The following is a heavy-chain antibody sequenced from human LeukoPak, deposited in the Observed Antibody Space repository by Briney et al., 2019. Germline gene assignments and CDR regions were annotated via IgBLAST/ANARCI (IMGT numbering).Heavy chain of an antibody. J-gene: IGHJ6*03. Sequence: GGSLRLSCAAAGFTFSSYAMSWVRQAPGKGLGLISVISGSGNNTYYADSVKGRFTISRDNSKNTLYLQMNSLRAGDTAVYYCAKIAGEDYYDTSGYYSPYYYYYMDVWGKGTTVTVSS. CDR1: GFTFSSYA. D-gene: IGHD3-22*01. V-gene: IGHV3-23*01. CDR2: ISGSGNNT. CDR3: AKIAGEDYYDTSGYYSPYYYYYMDV.